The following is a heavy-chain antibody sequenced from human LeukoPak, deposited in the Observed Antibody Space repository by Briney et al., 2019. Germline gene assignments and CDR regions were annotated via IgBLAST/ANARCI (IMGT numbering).Heavy chain of an antibody. J-gene: IGHJ4*02. CDR1: GGTFSSYA. CDR2: IIPIFGTA. V-gene: IGHV1-69*06. CDR3: ARGMDIVVVPAATGLFDY. D-gene: IGHD2-2*03. Sequence: SVKVSCKASGGTFSSYAISWVRQAPGQGLEWMGGIIPIFGTANYAQKFQGRFTITADKSTSTAYMELSSLRSEDTAVYYCARGMDIVVVPAATGLFDYWGQGTLVTVSS.